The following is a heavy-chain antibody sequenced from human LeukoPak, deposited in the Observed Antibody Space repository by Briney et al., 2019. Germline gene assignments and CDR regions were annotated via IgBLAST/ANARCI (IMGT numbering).Heavy chain of an antibody. V-gene: IGHV1-2*02. D-gene: IGHD5-12*01. CDR3: ARDLATNDGIAWYYFEN. Sequence: ASVKVSCKASGYTFTGHYIHWVRQAPGQGFEWMGWINPNTGGTDYAQKFQDRIAISTYTSISTAYMELSRLRSDDTALYYCARDLATNDGIAWYYFENWGQGTLVTVS. CDR2: INPNTGGT. J-gene: IGHJ4*02. CDR1: GYTFTGHY.